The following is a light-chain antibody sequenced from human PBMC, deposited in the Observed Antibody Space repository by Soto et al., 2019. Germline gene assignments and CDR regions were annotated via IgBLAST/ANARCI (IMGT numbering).Light chain of an antibody. Sequence: QSALTQPASVSGSPGQSITISCTGTSSDVGGYDYVSWYQQHPGKAPKLMIYEVSNRPSGVSNRFSGSKSGDTASLTISGLQAEDEADYYCSSYTSSITAIVFGTGTKVTVL. J-gene: IGLJ1*01. CDR1: SSDVGGYDY. V-gene: IGLV2-14*01. CDR2: EVS. CDR3: SSYTSSITAIV.